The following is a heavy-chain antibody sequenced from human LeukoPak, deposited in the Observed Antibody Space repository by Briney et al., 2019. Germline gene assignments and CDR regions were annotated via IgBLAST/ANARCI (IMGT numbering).Heavy chain of an antibody. J-gene: IGHJ5*02. CDR1: GFTFSSYG. Sequence: GGSLRLSCAASGFTFSSYGMNWVRQAPGKGLEWASYISSTASTIYYADSVKGQFTISRDNAKNSLFLQMNSLRAEDTAVYYCARDVTYYGADWFDPWGQGTLVTVSS. D-gene: IGHD4-17*01. CDR2: ISSTASTI. V-gene: IGHV3-48*04. CDR3: ARDVTYYGADWFDP.